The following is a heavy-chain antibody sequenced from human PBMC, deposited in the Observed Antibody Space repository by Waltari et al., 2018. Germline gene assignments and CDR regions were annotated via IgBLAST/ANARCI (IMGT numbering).Heavy chain of an antibody. D-gene: IGHD3-10*01. CDR2: INPNSGGT. J-gene: IGHJ4*02. CDR3: ARDEGSGSYFGY. CDR1: GYTFTGYY. V-gene: IGHV1-2*06. Sequence: QVQLVQSGAEVKKPGASVKVSCKASGYTFTGYYMHWVRQAPGQGLGWMGRINPNSGGTNYAQKCQGRVTMTRDTSISTAYMELSRLRSDDTAVYYCARDEGSGSYFGYWGQGTLVTVSS.